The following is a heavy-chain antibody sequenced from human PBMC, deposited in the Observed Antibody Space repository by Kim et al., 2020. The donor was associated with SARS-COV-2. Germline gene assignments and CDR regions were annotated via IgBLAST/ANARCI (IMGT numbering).Heavy chain of an antibody. J-gene: IGHJ4*02. D-gene: IGHD2-15*01. Sequence: SGKGRFTISRDDSKSIAYLQMNSLKTEDTAVYYCTSPRYCSGGSCYPRDYWGQGTLVTVSS. V-gene: IGHV3-49*02. CDR3: TSPRYCSGGSCYPRDY.